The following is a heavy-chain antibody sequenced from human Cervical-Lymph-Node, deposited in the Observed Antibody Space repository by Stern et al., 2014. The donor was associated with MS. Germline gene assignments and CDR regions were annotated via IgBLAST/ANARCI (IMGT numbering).Heavy chain of an antibody. Sequence: VQLVESGGDLVQPGGSLRLSCAASGFTFRDYWMTWVRQAPGKGLEWVANIKQDGNEKYYVDSVKGRFTISRDNAKNSMYLQMNSLRAEDTAVYFCARENFDNFDYWGQGTLVTVSS. V-gene: IGHV3-7*01. CDR1: GFTFRDYW. D-gene: IGHD1-7*01. CDR2: IKQDGNEK. J-gene: IGHJ4*02. CDR3: ARENFDNFDY.